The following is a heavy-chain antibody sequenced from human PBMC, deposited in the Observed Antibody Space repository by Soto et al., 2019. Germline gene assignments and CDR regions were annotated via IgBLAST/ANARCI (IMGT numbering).Heavy chain of an antibody. CDR2: ISWDGGST. D-gene: IGHD2-15*01. J-gene: IGHJ6*02. CDR3: AKDYCSGGSCYSSYYYGMDV. V-gene: IGHV3-43*01. Sequence: EVQLVESGGVVVQPGGSLRLSCAASGFTFDDYTMHWVRQAPGKGLEWVSLISWDGGSTYYADSVKGRFTVSRDNSKNSLYLQMNSLRTEDTALYYCAKDYCSGGSCYSSYYYGMDVWGQGTTVTVSS. CDR1: GFTFDDYT.